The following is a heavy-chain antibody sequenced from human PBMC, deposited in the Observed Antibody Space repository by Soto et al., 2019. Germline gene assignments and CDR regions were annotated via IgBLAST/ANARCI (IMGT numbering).Heavy chain of an antibody. Sequence: QVQLVQSGAEVKKPGSSVKVSCKASGGTFSSYTISWVRQAPGQGLEWMGRIIPILGIANYAQKFQGRVTITADKSTSTVYMELSSLRSEDTAVYYCARDRMDCSGGSCYSEGIDYWGQGTLVTVSS. CDR2: IIPILGIA. V-gene: IGHV1-69*08. CDR3: ARDRMDCSGGSCYSEGIDY. J-gene: IGHJ4*02. D-gene: IGHD2-15*01. CDR1: GGTFSSYT.